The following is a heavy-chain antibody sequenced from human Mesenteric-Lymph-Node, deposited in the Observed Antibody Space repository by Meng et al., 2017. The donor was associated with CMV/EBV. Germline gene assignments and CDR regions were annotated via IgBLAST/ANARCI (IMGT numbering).Heavy chain of an antibody. CDR3: ARGKQQLARGFDY. Sequence: GESLKISCVASGFTFSSYEMNWVRQAPGKGLEWVSYISSSGSTIYYADSVKGRFTISRDNAENSLYLHMNSLRAEDTAVYYCARGKQQLARGFDYWGQGTLVTVSS. D-gene: IGHD6-13*01. CDR1: GFTFSSYE. V-gene: IGHV3-48*03. J-gene: IGHJ4*02. CDR2: ISSSGSTI.